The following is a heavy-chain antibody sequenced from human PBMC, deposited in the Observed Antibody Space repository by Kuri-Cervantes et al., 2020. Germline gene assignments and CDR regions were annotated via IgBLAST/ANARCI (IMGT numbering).Heavy chain of an antibody. J-gene: IGHJ6*03. V-gene: IGHV4-34*01. CDR1: DGSFSGYY. D-gene: IGHD2-21*02. Sequence: SETLSLTCAVYDGSFSGYYWSWIRQPPGKGLEWIGEINHRGSTNYNPSLKSRVTISVDTSKNQFSLKLSSVTAADTAVYYCARERGDHAYYYYYYYMDVWGKGTTVTVSS. CDR3: ARERGDHAYYYYYYYMDV. CDR2: INHRGST.